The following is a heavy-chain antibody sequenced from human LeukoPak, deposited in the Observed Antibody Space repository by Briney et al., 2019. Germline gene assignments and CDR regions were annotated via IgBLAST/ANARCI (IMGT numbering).Heavy chain of an antibody. CDR3: ARVAPTRPFDI. D-gene: IGHD1-1*01. CDR2: ISSSSSTI. CDR1: GFTFSSYS. J-gene: IGHJ3*02. V-gene: IGHV3-48*04. Sequence: GGSLRLSCAASGFTFSSYSMNWVRQAPGKGLEWVSYISSSSSTIYYADSVKGRFTISRDNAKNSLYLQMNSLRAEDTAVYYCARVAPTRPFDIWGQGTMVIVSS.